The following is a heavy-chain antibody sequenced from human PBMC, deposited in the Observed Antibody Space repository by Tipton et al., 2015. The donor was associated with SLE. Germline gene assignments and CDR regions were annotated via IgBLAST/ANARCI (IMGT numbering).Heavy chain of an antibody. CDR1: GFTVSNNF. CDR3: TRHSESSFDY. Sequence: SLRLSCAASGFTVSNNFMSWVRQAPGKGLEWVSVIYSGGRTYYADSVKGRFTISRDSTKNTLYLQMNSLRVEDTAVYYCTRHSESSFDYWGQGTLVTVSS. V-gene: IGHV3-66*02. D-gene: IGHD1-14*01. CDR2: IYSGGRT. J-gene: IGHJ4*02.